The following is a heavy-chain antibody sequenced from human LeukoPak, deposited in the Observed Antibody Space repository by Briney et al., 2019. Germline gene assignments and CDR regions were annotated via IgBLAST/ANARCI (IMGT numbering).Heavy chain of an antibody. J-gene: IGHJ4*02. Sequence: GGSLRLSCAASGSTLSDYYMSWIRQAPGKGLEWVSYSSSSGTTIYYADSVKGRFAISRDNAKNSLYLQMNSLRAEDTAVYYCARRRDFIDYWGQGTLVTVSS. CDR3: ARRRDFIDY. V-gene: IGHV3-11*01. CDR1: GSTLSDYY. CDR2: SSSSGTTI. D-gene: IGHD3/OR15-3a*01.